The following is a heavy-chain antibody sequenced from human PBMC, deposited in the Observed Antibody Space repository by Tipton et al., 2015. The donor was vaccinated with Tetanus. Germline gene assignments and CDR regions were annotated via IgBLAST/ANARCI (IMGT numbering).Heavy chain of an antibody. CDR2: IRAHNGDT. D-gene: IGHD5-12*01. CDR3: VREINGGNSGYDYYFDN. V-gene: IGHV1-18*01. J-gene: IGHJ4*02. Sequence: QVQLVQSGPEVKMPEDSVKVSCKASFGSTFNSFIITWVRQAPGQGLEWMGWIRAHNGDTKYAQKFQGRVTLTTDTSTMTAYMEVRSLRSDDTAVYYCVREINGGNSGYDYYFDNWGQGTLVTVSA. CDR1: FGSTFNSFI.